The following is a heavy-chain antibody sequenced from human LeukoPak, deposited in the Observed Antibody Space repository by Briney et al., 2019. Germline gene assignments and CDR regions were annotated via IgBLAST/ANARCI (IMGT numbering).Heavy chain of an antibody. CDR3: TRLNDYAWYFDL. CDR1: GGSISSSGYY. D-gene: IGHD4-17*01. V-gene: IGHV4-39*01. Sequence: PSETLSLTCTVSGGSISSSGYYWGWIRQPPGKGLEWIGSIYYSGSTYYNPSLKSRVTISVDTSKNQFSLKLSSVTAADTAVYYCTRLNDYAWYFDLWGRGTLVTVPS. CDR2: IYYSGST. J-gene: IGHJ2*01.